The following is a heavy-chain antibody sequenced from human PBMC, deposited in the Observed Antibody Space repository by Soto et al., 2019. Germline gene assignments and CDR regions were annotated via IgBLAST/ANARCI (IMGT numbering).Heavy chain of an antibody. CDR2: IIPIFGTA. CDR1: GGTFSSYA. D-gene: IGHD3-22*01. J-gene: IGHJ6*02. Sequence: SVKVSCKASGGTFSSYAISWVRQAPGQGLEWMGGIIPIFGTANYAQKFQGRVTITADESTSTAYMELGSLRSEDTAVYYCARGFSSGYSRHYYYYGMDVWGQGTTVTVSS. V-gene: IGHV1-69*13. CDR3: ARGFSSGYSRHYYYYGMDV.